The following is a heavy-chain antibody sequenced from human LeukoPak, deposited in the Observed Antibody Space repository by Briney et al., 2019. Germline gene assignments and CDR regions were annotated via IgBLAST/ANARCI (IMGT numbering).Heavy chain of an antibody. Sequence: GGSLRLSCAASEFSFSSYWMHWVRQAPGKGLEYVSAISGNGGSTYYTYSVKGRFTISRDNSKNTLYLQMGSLRPKDMAVYYCARGQVGAINDAFDFWGQGTMVTVSS. CDR1: EFSFSSYW. CDR2: ISGNGGST. D-gene: IGHD1-26*01. V-gene: IGHV3-64*01. J-gene: IGHJ3*01. CDR3: ARGQVGAINDAFDF.